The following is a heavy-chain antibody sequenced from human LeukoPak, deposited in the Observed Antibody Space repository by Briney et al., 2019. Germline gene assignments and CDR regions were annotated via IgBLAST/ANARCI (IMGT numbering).Heavy chain of an antibody. Sequence: GASVKVSFTASVHIFTVDSIHWVRQAPGQGHEWVWWTHLNGGGTYRAQKFQDRVTMTKGTSIGTAYLELSTMTSDDTAVYYCATAQHCSGGTCHAWTDAFHVWGQGTMVTVSS. J-gene: IGHJ3*01. V-gene: IGHV1-2*02. CDR2: THLNGGGT. CDR3: ATAQHCSGGTCHAWTDAFHV. CDR1: VHIFTVDS. D-gene: IGHD2-15*01.